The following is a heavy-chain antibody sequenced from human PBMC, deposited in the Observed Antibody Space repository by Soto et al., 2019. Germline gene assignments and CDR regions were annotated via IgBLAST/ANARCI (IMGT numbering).Heavy chain of an antibody. CDR2: ISGSGGST. V-gene: IGHV3-23*01. J-gene: IGHJ4*02. CDR3: AKTRSRYNWNYSDY. D-gene: IGHD1-20*01. CDR1: GFTFSSYA. Sequence: EVQLLESGGGLVQPGGSLRLSCAASGFTFSSYAMSWVRQAPGKGLEWVSAISGSGGSTYYADSVKGRFTISRDNSKNKLYLQMNSLRAEDTAVYYCAKTRSRYNWNYSDYWGQGTLVTGSS.